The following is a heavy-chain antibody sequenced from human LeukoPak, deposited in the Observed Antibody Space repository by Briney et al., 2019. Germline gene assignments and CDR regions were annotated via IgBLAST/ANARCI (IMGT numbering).Heavy chain of an antibody. CDR2: IHTSGCT. CDR3: ARDRGLYSNYWYFDL. CDR1: GVSISSDY. V-gene: IGHV4-4*07. D-gene: IGHD4-11*01. J-gene: IGHJ2*01. Sequence: SETLSLTCTVSGVSISSDYWSWIRQPAGKGLEWIGRIHTSGCTNYNPSLKSRVTMSVDTSKNQFSLKLSSVTAADTAVYYCARDRGLYSNYWYFDLWGRGTLVTVSS.